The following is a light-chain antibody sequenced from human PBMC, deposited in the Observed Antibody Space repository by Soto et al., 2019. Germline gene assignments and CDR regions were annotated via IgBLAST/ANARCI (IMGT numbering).Light chain of an antibody. CDR1: QRPDNY. CDR2: AAS. CDR3: QQLERYPST. Sequence: DIQMTQSPSSLSASVGDRVTIACRASQRPDNYVNWYQQKPGKAPSLLIYAASTLQSGVPSRFSGSGSGTDFTLTISSLQPEDFATYYCQQLERYPSTFGGGTKVDIK. J-gene: IGKJ4*01. V-gene: IGKV1-9*01.